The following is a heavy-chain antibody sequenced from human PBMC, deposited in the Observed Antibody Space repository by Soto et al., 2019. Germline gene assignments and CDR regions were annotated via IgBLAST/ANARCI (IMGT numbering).Heavy chain of an antibody. Sequence: NPGGSLRLSCAASGFTFSYYYMSWIRQAPGKGLEWVSYISSSGSTIYYADSVKGRFTISRDNAKNSLYLQMNSLRAEDTAVYYCARDRRELLSNWFDPWGPGTLVTVSS. J-gene: IGHJ5*02. CDR1: GFTFSYYY. CDR2: ISSSGSTI. CDR3: ARDRRELLSNWFDP. D-gene: IGHD1-26*01. V-gene: IGHV3-11*01.